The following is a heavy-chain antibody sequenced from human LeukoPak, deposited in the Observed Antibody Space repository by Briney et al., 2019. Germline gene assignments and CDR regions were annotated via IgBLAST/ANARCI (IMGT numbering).Heavy chain of an antibody. D-gene: IGHD3-10*01. Sequence: ASVKVSCKASGYTFTGYYMHWVRQAPGQGLEWMGWINTNTGNPTYAQGFTGRFVFSLDTSVSTAYLQISSLKAEDTAVYYCARDAGGFITMVRGVTKSYMDVWGKGTTVTVSS. CDR3: ARDAGGFITMVRGVTKSYMDV. J-gene: IGHJ6*03. V-gene: IGHV7-4-1*02. CDR2: INTNTGNP. CDR1: GYTFTGYY.